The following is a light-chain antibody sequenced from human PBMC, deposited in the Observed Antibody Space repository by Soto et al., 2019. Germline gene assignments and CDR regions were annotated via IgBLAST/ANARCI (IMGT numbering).Light chain of an antibody. CDR2: WAS. J-gene: IGKJ1*01. Sequence: DIVMTQSPDSLAVSLGERATINCKSSQSVLYSSNNKNYLAWYQQKPGQPPRLLISWASTRESGVPDRFSGIASVTDFTLTISTLQAEDVEVYYCQQYYSTPQTFGQGTKVEIK. CDR1: QSVLYSSNNKNY. CDR3: QQYYSTPQT. V-gene: IGKV4-1*01.